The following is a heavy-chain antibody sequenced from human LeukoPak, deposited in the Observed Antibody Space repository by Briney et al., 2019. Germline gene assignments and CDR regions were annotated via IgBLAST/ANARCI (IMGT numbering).Heavy chain of an antibody. D-gene: IGHD3-10*01. CDR3: ARDAPPSGHVDY. J-gene: IGHJ4*02. CDR2: IYSGGST. V-gene: IGHV3-66*01. CDR1: GFTVSSNY. Sequence: AGSLRLSCAASGFTVSSNYMSWVRQAPGKGLEWVSVIYSGGSTYYADSVKGRFTISRDNSKNTLYLQMNSLRAEYTAVYYCARDAPPSGHVDYWGQGTLVTVSS.